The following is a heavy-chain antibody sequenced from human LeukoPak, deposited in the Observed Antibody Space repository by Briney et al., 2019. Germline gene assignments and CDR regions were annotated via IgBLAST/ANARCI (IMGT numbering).Heavy chain of an antibody. J-gene: IGHJ4*02. V-gene: IGHV3-74*01. CDR2: INSDGSST. Sequence: GGSLRLSCAASGFTFSSYWMHWVRHAPGKGLVWVSRINSDGSSTSYADSVKGRFTISRDNAKNTLYLQMNSLRAEDTAVYYCASVGATRHFDYWGQGTLVTVSS. CDR1: GFTFSSYW. CDR3: ASVGATRHFDY. D-gene: IGHD1-26*01.